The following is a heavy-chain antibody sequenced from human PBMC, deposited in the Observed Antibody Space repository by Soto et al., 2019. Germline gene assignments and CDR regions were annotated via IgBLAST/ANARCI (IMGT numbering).Heavy chain of an antibody. J-gene: IGHJ6*02. V-gene: IGHV3-30-3*01. D-gene: IGHD3-10*01. Sequence: QAGGSLRLSCAASGFTFSSYAMHWVRQAPGKGLEWVAVISYDGSNKYYADSVKGRFTISRDNSTNTLYLQMNSLRAEDTAVYYCARDLITMVRGYGMDVWGQGTTVTVSS. CDR3: ARDLITMVRGYGMDV. CDR1: GFTFSSYA. CDR2: ISYDGSNK.